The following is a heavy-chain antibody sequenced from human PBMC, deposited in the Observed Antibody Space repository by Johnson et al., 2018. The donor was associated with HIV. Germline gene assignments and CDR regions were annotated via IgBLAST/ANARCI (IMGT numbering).Heavy chain of an antibody. CDR2: IWYDGSNK. CDR3: AKAWELLGRRAALDI. Sequence: QVQLVESGGGVVQPGRSLRLSCAASGFTFSSYGMHWVRQAPGKGLEWVAVIWYDGSNKYYADYVTGRFTISKDNSKDPLYLQMEGLRVEDTAIYYCAKAWELLGRRAALDIWGQGTMVTVSS. D-gene: IGHD1-26*01. CDR1: GFTFSSYG. V-gene: IGHV3-33*06. J-gene: IGHJ3*02.